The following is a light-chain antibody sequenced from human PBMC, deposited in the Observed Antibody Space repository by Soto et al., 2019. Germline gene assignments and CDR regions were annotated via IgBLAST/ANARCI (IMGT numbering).Light chain of an antibody. Sequence: VMTQSPLSLAVTLGQPASMSCKSNQSVVYSDGNTYLNWFLQRPGQSPRRLIYQVSIRDSGGPARFSGSGSGNDFTLKMSRVEAEDVGYYYCMQGSKWPYTVGQGTKVYIK. J-gene: IGKJ2*01. CDR1: QSVVYSDGNTY. CDR2: QVS. V-gene: IGKV2-30*01. CDR3: MQGSKWPYT.